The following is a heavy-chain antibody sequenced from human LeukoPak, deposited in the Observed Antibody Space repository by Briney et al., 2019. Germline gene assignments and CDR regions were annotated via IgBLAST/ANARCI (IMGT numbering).Heavy chain of an antibody. CDR2: IIPIFGTA. D-gene: IGHD2-8*01. CDR3: ARADVGYCTNGVCYHSDY. J-gene: IGHJ4*02. CDR1: GYTFSSYA. V-gene: IGHV1-69*06. Sequence: EASVKVSCKASGYTFSSYAISWVRQAPGQGLEWMGGIIPIFGTANYAQKFQGRVTITADKSTSTAYMELSSLRSEDTAVYYCARADVGYCTNGVCYHSDYWGQGTLVTVSS.